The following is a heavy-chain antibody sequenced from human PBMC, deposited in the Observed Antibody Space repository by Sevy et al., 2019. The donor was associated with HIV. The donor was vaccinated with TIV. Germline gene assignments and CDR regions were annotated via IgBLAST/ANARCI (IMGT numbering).Heavy chain of an antibody. CDR1: GYTFTAYY. CDR2: INPNSGGT. J-gene: IGHJ4*02. V-gene: IGHV1-2*06. Sequence: ASVKVSCKASGYTFTAYYVHWVRQAPGQGLEWMGRINPNSGGTNYAQKFQGRVTMTRDTSISTAYMELSGLRYDDTAVYHCARAYYYDSSAYYFDHWGQGTLLTVSS. CDR3: ARAYYYDSSAYYFDH. D-gene: IGHD3-22*01.